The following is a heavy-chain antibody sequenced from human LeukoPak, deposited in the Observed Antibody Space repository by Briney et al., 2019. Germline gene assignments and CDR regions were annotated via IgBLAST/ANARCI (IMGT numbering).Heavy chain of an antibody. D-gene: IGHD3-16*01. CDR2: IYHSGST. CDR3: ARVAGGRYYFDF. CDR1: GGSISSGGYY. J-gene: IGHJ4*02. Sequence: LSETLSLTCTVSGGSISSGGYYWSWIRQPPGKGLEWIGYIYHSGSTYYNPSLKSRVTISVDRSKNQFSLKLSSVTAADTAVYYCARVAGGRYYFDFWGQGTLVTVSS. V-gene: IGHV4-30-2*01.